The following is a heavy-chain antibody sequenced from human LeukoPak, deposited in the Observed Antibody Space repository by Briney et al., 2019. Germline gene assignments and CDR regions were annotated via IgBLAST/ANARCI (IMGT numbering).Heavy chain of an antibody. Sequence: SSETLSLTCAVYGGSFSGYYWSWIRQPPGKGLEWIGEINHSGSTNYNPSLKSRVTISVDTSKNQFSLKLSSVTAADTAVYYCASGSGNDSSGYYQYYFDYWGQETLVTVSS. CDR2: INHSGST. CDR1: GGSFSGYY. V-gene: IGHV4-34*01. J-gene: IGHJ4*02. CDR3: ASGSGNDSSGYYQYYFDY. D-gene: IGHD3-22*01.